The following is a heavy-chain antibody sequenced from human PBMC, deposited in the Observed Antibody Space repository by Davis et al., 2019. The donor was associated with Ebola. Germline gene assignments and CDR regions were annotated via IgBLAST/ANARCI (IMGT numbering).Heavy chain of an antibody. CDR2: ISAYNGNT. Sequence: ASVKVSCKASGYTFTSYGISWVRQAPGQGLEWMGWISAYNGNTNYAQKLQGRVTMTTDTSTSTAYMELRSLRSDDTAVYYCARDANPLVYGGNSIVYWGQGTLVTVSS. J-gene: IGHJ4*02. V-gene: IGHV1-18*01. D-gene: IGHD4-23*01. CDR3: ARDANPLVYGGNSIVY. CDR1: GYTFTSYG.